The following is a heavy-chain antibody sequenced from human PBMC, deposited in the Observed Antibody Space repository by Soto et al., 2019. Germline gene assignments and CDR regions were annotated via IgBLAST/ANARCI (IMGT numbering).Heavy chain of an antibody. CDR1: GFIFSSYW. V-gene: IGHV3-7*01. CDR3: ARLIYGSGSYPLDY. J-gene: IGHJ4*02. CDR2: IKQDGSEK. Sequence: GGSLRLSCAASGFIFSSYWLSWVRQAPGRGLEGVANIKQDGSEKNYVDSVKGRFTISRDNAKNSVYLQMNGLRAEDTAVYYCARLIYGSGSYPLDYWGQGTLVTVSS. D-gene: IGHD3-10*01.